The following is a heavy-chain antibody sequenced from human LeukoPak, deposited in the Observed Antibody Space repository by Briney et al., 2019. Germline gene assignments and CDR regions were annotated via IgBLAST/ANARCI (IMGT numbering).Heavy chain of an antibody. CDR3: AKCRGIQLFYYYMDV. CDR1: GFTFSSYS. CDR2: ISSSSSYI. V-gene: IGHV3-21*01. J-gene: IGHJ6*03. D-gene: IGHD5-18*01. Sequence: GGSLRLSCAASGFTFSSYSMNWVRQAPGKGLEWVSSISSSSSYIYYADSVKDRFTISRDNAKNSLYLQMNSLRAEDTAVYYCAKCRGIQLFYYYMDVWGKGTTVTVSS.